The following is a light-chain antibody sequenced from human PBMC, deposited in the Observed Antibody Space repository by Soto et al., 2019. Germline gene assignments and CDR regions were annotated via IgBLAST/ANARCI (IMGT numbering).Light chain of an antibody. CDR2: RND. Sequence: QSALTQPPSASGTPGQRVTISCSGSSSNIGNYYVYWYQQLPGKAPKLLIYRNDRRPSGVPDRFSGSKSGTSASLGISGLRSEDEADYYCAAWDDSLRRSVFGGGTKLTVL. J-gene: IGLJ2*01. V-gene: IGLV1-47*01. CDR3: AAWDDSLRRSV. CDR1: SSNIGNYY.